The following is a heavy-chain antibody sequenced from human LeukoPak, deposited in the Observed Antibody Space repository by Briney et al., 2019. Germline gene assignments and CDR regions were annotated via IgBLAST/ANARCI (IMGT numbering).Heavy chain of an antibody. V-gene: IGHV4-59*08. CDR1: GGXISSYY. CDR2: NYNSGTT. Sequence: PSETLSLTCTVSGGXISSYYWSWIREPPGKGLEWIGYNYNSGTTNYNPSLKSRNTISVDTAKNQFSLNLRSVTAADTAVYYCARHPGGWQLVAWGGYFDYWGRGTLVTVSS. CDR3: ARHPGGWQLVAWGGYFDY. J-gene: IGHJ4*02. D-gene: IGHD6-6*01.